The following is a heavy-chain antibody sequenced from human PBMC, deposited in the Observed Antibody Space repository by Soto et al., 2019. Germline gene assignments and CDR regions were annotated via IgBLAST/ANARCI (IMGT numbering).Heavy chain of an antibody. Sequence: GGSLRLSCAASGFTFSSYGMHWVRQAPGKGLEWVAVISYDGSNKYYADSVKGRFTISRDNSKNTLYLQMNSLRAEDTAVYYCAKVGTSGSYPYYGMDVWGQGTTVTVSS. V-gene: IGHV3-30*18. CDR1: GFTFSSYG. CDR2: ISYDGSNK. D-gene: IGHD3-10*01. J-gene: IGHJ6*02. CDR3: AKVGTSGSYPYYGMDV.